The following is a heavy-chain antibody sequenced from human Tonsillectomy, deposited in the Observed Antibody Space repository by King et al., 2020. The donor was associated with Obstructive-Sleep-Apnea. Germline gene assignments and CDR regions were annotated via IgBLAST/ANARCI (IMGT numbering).Heavy chain of an antibody. J-gene: IGHJ4*02. Sequence: QLVQSGGGSVQPGESLRLSCVGSGFIFTNYAMNWVRQTPGKGLEWVSAISERADTRDYADSVKGRFTISRDDSKNTVYLQMHSLRGEDTALYYCARRSGLTGYFDDWGQGTLVTVSS. CDR3: ARRSGLTGYFDD. D-gene: IGHD3-9*01. CDR2: ISERADTR. V-gene: IGHV3-23*04. CDR1: GFIFTNYA.